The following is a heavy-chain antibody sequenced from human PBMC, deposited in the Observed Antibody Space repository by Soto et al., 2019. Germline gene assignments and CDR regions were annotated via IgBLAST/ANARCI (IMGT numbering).Heavy chain of an antibody. J-gene: IGHJ4*02. Sequence: QVQLVQSGAEVKKPGASVKVSCKASGYTFTSYAMHWVRQAPGQRLGWMGWINAGNGNTKYSQKFQGRVTITRDTSASTAYMELSSLRSEDTAVYYCAAIIAAAGAFDYWGQGTLVTVSS. CDR3: AAIIAAAGAFDY. D-gene: IGHD6-13*01. V-gene: IGHV1-3*01. CDR2: INAGNGNT. CDR1: GYTFTSYA.